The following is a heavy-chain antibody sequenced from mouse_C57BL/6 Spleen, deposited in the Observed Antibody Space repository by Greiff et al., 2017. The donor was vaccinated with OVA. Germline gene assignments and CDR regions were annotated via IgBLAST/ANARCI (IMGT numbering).Heavy chain of an antibody. CDR2: ISSGGSYT. Sequence: EVKLMESGGDLVKPGGSLKLSCAASRFTFSSYGMSWVRQTPDKRLEWVATISSGGSYTYYPDSVKGRFTISRDNAKNTLYLQMSSLKSEDTAMYYCARHDARGYAMDYWGQGTSVTVSS. D-gene: IGHD2-3*01. CDR3: ARHDARGYAMDY. V-gene: IGHV5-6*01. J-gene: IGHJ4*01. CDR1: RFTFSSYG.